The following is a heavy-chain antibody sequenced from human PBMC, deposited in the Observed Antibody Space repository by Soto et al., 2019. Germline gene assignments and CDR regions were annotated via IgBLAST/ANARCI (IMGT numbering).Heavy chain of an antibody. J-gene: IGHJ1*01. CDR1: SGSISSYY. Sequence: QVQLQESGPGLVKPSETLSLTCTVSSGSISSYYWSWIRQPPGKGLEWIGYIYYSGSTNYNPSLKSRVTISVDTSKNQFSLKLSSVTAADTAVYYCARGWGGYFQHWGQGTLVTVSS. V-gene: IGHV4-59*01. D-gene: IGHD7-27*01. CDR2: IYYSGST. CDR3: ARGWGGYFQH.